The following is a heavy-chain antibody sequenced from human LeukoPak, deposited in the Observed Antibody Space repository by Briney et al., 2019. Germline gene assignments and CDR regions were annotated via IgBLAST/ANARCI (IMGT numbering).Heavy chain of an antibody. CDR3: ARDPAVVPAAIS. V-gene: IGHV3-21*04. D-gene: IGHD2-2*01. CDR1: GFTFSSYG. Sequence: GGSLRLSCAASGFTFSSYGMHWVRQAPGKGLEWVSAISGSGGSTYYADSVKGRFTISRDNAKNSLYLQMNSLRAEDTAVYYCARDPAVVPAAISWGQGTLVTVSS. CDR2: ISGSGGST. J-gene: IGHJ5*02.